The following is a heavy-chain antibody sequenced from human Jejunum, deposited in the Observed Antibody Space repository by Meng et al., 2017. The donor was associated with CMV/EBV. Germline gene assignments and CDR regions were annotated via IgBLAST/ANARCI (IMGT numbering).Heavy chain of an antibody. D-gene: IGHD1-26*01. CDR1: EYTFPDYY. CDR3: AKDAGSFLDYYFDY. CDR2: LNPYTGDT. V-gene: IGHV1-2*02. J-gene: IGHJ4*02. Sequence: EYTFPDYYVHWVRQAPGQGLEWMGYLNPYTGDTNYAQKFQGRVTMTRDTSTNTAYMELTRLRSDDTALYYCAKDAGSFLDYYFDYWGQGTRVTVSS.